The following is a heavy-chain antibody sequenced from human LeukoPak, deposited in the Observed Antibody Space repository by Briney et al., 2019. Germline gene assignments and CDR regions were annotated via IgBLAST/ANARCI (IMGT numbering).Heavy chain of an antibody. CDR2: ISYDGSNK. J-gene: IGHJ6*02. Sequence: GGSLRLSCAASGFTFSSYAMHWVRQAPGKGLEWVAVISYDGSNKYYADSVKGRFTISRDNSKNTLYLQMNSLRAEDTAVYYCARAGGGDSSGYYYVGFLGPYYYYGMDVWGQGTTVTVSS. D-gene: IGHD3-22*01. CDR3: ARAGGGDSSGYYYVGFLGPYYYYGMDV. CDR1: GFTFSSYA. V-gene: IGHV3-30-3*01.